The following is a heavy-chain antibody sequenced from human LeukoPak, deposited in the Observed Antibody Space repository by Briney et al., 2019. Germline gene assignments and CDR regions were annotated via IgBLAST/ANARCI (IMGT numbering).Heavy chain of an antibody. CDR3: ARDRLSYSSSSDFDY. J-gene: IGHJ4*02. CDR2: ISSGSSYI. V-gene: IGHV3-21*01. D-gene: IGHD6-6*01. CDR1: GFTFSSYS. Sequence: GGSLRLSCAASGFTFSSYSMNWVRQAPGKGLEWVSSISSGSSYIYYADSMKGRFTISRDNAKNSLYLQINSLRAEDTAVYYCARDRLSYSSSSDFDYWGQGTLVTVSS.